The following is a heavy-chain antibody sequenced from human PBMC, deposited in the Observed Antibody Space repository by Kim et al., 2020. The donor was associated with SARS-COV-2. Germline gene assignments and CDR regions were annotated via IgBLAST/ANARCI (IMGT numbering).Heavy chain of an antibody. J-gene: IGHJ4*02. CDR1: GFTFSSYW. Sequence: GGSLRLSCAASGFTFSSYWMHWVRQAPGKGLVWVSRINSDGSSTSYADSVKGRFTISRDNAKNTLYLQMNSLRAEDTAVYYCARDGGYCSGGSCYGVDWVDYWGQGTLVTVSS. D-gene: IGHD2-15*01. CDR3: ARDGGYCSGGSCYGVDWVDY. CDR2: INSDGSST. V-gene: IGHV3-74*01.